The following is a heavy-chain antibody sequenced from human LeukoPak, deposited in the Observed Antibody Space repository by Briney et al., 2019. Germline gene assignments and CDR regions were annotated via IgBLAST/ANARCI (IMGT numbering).Heavy chain of an antibody. D-gene: IGHD6-13*01. CDR2: ISGSGGST. J-gene: IGHJ6*03. Sequence: GGSLRLSCAASGFTFSSYAMSWVRQAPGKGLEWVSAISGSGGSTYYADSVKGRFTISRDNSKNTLYLQMNSLRAEDTAVYYCAKGAAAGTSASSAYYYYYMDVWGKGTTVTVS. V-gene: IGHV3-23*01. CDR3: AKGAAAGTSASSAYYYYYMDV. CDR1: GFTFSSYA.